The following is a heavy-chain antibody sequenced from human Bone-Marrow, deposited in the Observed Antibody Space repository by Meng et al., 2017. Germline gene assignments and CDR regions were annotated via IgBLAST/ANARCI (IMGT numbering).Heavy chain of an antibody. D-gene: IGHD2-2*01. J-gene: IGHJ5*02. CDR2: VSGSNDAT. CDR3: AKDSSTSCRNWFDP. Sequence: GGSLRLSCAASGFTFSSFAMTWVRQAPGKGLEWVSAVSGSNDATYYADSVKGRFTISRDNSKNTLYLQMNSLRAEDTAVYYCAKDSSTSCRNWFDPWGQGTLVTVSS. CDR1: GFTFSSFA. V-gene: IGHV3-23*01.